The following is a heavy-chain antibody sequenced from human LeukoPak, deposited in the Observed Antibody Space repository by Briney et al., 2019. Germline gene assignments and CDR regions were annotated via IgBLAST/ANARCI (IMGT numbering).Heavy chain of an antibody. CDR2: IYYSGST. Sequence: SETLSLTCTVSGGSISSSSYYWGWIRQPPGKGLEWIGSIYYSGSTYYNPSLKSRVTISVDTSKNQFSLKLSSVTAADTALYYCARLYGSGSEWGQGTLVTVSS. CDR3: ARLYGSGSE. J-gene: IGHJ4*02. CDR1: GGSISSSSYY. D-gene: IGHD3-10*01. V-gene: IGHV4-39*01.